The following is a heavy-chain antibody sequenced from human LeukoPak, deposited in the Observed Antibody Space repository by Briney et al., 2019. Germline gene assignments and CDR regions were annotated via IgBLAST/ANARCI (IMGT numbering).Heavy chain of an antibody. CDR1: GYTFTSYD. CDR2: MNPNSGNT. V-gene: IGHV1-8*01. J-gene: IGHJ2*01. D-gene: IGHD6-13*01. CDR3: ATTLQQLVRYWYFDL. Sequence: ASVKVSCKASGYTFTSYDINWVRQATGQGLEWMGWMNPNSGNTGYAQKFQGRVTMTRNTSISTAYMELSSLRSEDTAVYYCATTLQQLVRYWYFDLWGRGTLVTVSS.